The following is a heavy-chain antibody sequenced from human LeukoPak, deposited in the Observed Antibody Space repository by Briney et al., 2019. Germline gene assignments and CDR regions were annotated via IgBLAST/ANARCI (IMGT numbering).Heavy chain of an antibody. CDR1: GGSFSGYY. V-gene: IGHV4-34*01. J-gene: IGHJ5*02. Sequence: PSETLSLTCAVYGGSFSGYYWSWIRQPPGKGLEWIGEINHSGSTNYNPSLKSRVTISVDTSKNQFSLKLSSVTAADTAVYYCARLKIAAAAPWGQGTLVTVSS. CDR2: INHSGST. CDR3: ARLKIAAAAP. D-gene: IGHD6-13*01.